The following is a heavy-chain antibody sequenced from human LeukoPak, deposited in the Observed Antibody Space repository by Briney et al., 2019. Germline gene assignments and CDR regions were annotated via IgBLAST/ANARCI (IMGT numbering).Heavy chain of an antibody. CDR2: IIPIFGTA. D-gene: IGHD3-10*01. CDR1: GGTFSSYA. CDR3: ARGYYYGSESYWHTKWFDP. V-gene: IGHV1-69*05. J-gene: IGHJ5*02. Sequence: SVKVSCKASGGTFSSYAISWVRQAPGQGLEWMGGIIPIFGTANYAQKFQGRVTITTDESTTTAYMETSSLRSEDTAVYYCARGYYYGSESYWHTKWFDPWGQGTLVTVSS.